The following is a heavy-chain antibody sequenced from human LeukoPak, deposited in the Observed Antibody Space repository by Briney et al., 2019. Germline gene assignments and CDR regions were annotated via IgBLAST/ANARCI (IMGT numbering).Heavy chain of an antibody. V-gene: IGHV4-39*01. Sequence: SETLSLTCTVSGGSISSGTYYWGWIRQPPGKGLEWIANIYYSGNTYYNASLKSRVTISVDTSKNQFSLKLTSVTAADTAVYYCVRGPYGASISNWFDPWGQGLLVTVSS. J-gene: IGHJ5*02. CDR2: IYYSGNT. D-gene: IGHD4/OR15-4a*01. CDR1: GGSISSGTYY. CDR3: VRGPYGASISNWFDP.